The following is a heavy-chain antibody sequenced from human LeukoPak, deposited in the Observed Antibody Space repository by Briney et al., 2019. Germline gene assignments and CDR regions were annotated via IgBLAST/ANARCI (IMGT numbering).Heavy chain of an antibody. CDR1: GYTLTDYY. V-gene: IGHV1-2*02. CDR2: TNPTSGDT. J-gene: IGHJ4*02. D-gene: IGHD3-22*01. CDR3: ARGVVYYRLDF. Sequence: ASVKVSCKASGYTLTDYYIHWVRQAPGQGLEWMGWTNPTSGDTNYAQRFQGRVTMTGDTSTSTAYMELSGLRSDDTAICYCARGVVYYRLDFWGQGALVAVSS.